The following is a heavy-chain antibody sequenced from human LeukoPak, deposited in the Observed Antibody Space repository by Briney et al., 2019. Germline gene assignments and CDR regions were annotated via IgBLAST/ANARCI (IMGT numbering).Heavy chain of an antibody. CDR3: AKLVCSGGSCYLGEVAH. V-gene: IGHV3-33*06. CDR1: GFTFSRYG. Sequence: GGSLRLSCAASGFTFSRYGMHWFRQAPGKGLEWVTVIEYDERNKHYADSVKGRFTISRDNSKNTLFLLMDSLRAEDTAVYYCAKLVCSGGSCYLGEVAHWGQGTLVTVSS. J-gene: IGHJ4*02. CDR2: IEYDERNK. D-gene: IGHD2-15*01.